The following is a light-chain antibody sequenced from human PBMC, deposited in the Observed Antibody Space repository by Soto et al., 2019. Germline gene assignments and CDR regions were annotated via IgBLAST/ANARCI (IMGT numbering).Light chain of an antibody. CDR1: SGHSSYI. J-gene: IGLJ3*02. CDR2: LEGRGSY. Sequence: QPVLTQSSSASASLGSSVKLTCTLSSGHSSYIIAWHQQQPGKAPRYLMNLEGRGSYNKGSGVPDRFSGSSSGADRYLTISTLQFEDEADYYCETWDSHTWVFGEGPSSPS. V-gene: IGLV4-60*02. CDR3: ETWDSHTWV.